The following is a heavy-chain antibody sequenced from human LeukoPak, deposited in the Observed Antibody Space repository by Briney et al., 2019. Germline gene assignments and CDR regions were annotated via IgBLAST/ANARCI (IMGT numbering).Heavy chain of an antibody. CDR1: GGSISSYY. Sequence: PSETLPLTCTVSGGSISSYYWSWIRQPPGKGLEWIGYIYYSGSTNYNPSLKSRVTISVDTSKNQFSLKLSSVTAADTAVYYCARPSHRGRDDAFDIWGQGTMVTVSS. V-gene: IGHV4-59*08. J-gene: IGHJ3*02. CDR2: IYYSGST. CDR3: ARPSHRGRDDAFDI.